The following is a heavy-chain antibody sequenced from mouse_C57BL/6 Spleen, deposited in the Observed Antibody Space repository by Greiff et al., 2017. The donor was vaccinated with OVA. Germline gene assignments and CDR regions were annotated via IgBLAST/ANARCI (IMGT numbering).Heavy chain of an antibody. Sequence: EVMLVESGGDLVKPGGSLKLSCAASGFTFSSYGMSWVRQTPDKRLEWVATISSGGSYTYYPDSVKGRFTISRDNAKNTLYLQMSSLKSEDTAMYYCARQGSYGFDYWGQGTTLTVSS. CDR1: GFTFSSYG. CDR3: ARQGSYGFDY. CDR2: ISSGGSYT. J-gene: IGHJ2*01. D-gene: IGHD1-1*02. V-gene: IGHV5-6*01.